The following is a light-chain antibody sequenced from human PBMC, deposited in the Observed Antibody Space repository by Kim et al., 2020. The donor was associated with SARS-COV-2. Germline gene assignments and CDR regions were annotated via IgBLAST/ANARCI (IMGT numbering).Light chain of an antibody. CDR2: GAS. V-gene: IGKV3-20*01. Sequence: LSPGERATLSCRASQSVGSKYLAWYQQKPGQAPRLLIYGASSRATGIPDRFSASGSGTDFTLSISRLEPDDFAVYYCQQYADSRTFGQGTKVDIK. CDR3: QQYADSRT. J-gene: IGKJ1*01. CDR1: QSVGSKY.